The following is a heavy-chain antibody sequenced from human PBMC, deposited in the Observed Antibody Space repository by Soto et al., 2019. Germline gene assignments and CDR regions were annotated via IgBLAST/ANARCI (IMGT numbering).Heavy chain of an antibody. CDR1: GGSISSYY. CDR2: IYYSGST. V-gene: IGHV4-59*08. D-gene: IGHD1-26*01. CDR3: ARIVTQHDTYYYYYYYMDV. J-gene: IGHJ6*03. Sequence: PSETLYLTCTVSGGSISSYYWSWIRQPPGKGLEWIGYIYYSGSTNYNPSLKSRVTISVDTSKNQFSLKLSSVTAADTAVYYCARIVTQHDTYYYYYYYMDVWGKGTTVTVSS.